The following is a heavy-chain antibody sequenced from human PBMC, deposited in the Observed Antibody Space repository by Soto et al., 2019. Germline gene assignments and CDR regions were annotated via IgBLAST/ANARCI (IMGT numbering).Heavy chain of an antibody. CDR2: ISGSGGSK. CDR3: AKDGGRDLIFDGYYKHYFDY. Sequence: GGSLRLSCAASGFTFSSYAMSWVRQAPGKGLEWVSAISGSGGSKYYADSVKGRFTISRDNSKNTLYLQMNSLRAEDTAVYDCAKDGGRDLIFDGYYKHYFDYWGQGTLVTVSS. J-gene: IGHJ4*02. CDR1: GFTFSSYA. V-gene: IGHV3-23*01. D-gene: IGHD3-22*01.